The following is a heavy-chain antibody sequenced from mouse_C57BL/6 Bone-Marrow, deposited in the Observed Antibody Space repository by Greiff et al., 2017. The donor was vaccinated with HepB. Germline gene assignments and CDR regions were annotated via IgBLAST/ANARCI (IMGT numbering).Heavy chain of an antibody. D-gene: IGHD2-4*01. CDR1: GHTFTSYW. J-gene: IGHJ2*01. V-gene: IGHV1-69*01. CDR2: IDPSDSYT. Sequence: VQLQQPGAELVMPGASVKLSSKASGHTFTSYWMHWVKQRPGQGLEWIGEIDPSDSYTNYNQKFKGKSTLTVDKSSSTAYMQLSSLTSEDSAVYYCAVDYPFFDYWGQGTTLTVSS. CDR3: AVDYPFFDY.